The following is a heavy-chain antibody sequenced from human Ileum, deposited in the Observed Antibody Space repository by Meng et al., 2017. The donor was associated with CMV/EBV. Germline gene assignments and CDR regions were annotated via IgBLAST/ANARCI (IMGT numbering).Heavy chain of an antibody. D-gene: IGHD3-10*01. CDR3: ARDSDYYGSGSYWD. J-gene: IGHJ4*02. CDR1: GFTFSGFP. Sequence: GESLKISCAASGFTFSGFPMSWVRQAPGQGLEWVSAISGSGGNTYYADSVKGRFTISRDNSKNTLYLQVNGLRAEDTAVYYCARDSDYYGSGSYWDWGQGTLVTVSS. CDR2: ISGSGGNT. V-gene: IGHV3-23*01.